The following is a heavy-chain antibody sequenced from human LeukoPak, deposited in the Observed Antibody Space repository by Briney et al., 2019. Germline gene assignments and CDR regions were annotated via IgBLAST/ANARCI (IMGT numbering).Heavy chain of an antibody. D-gene: IGHD1-1*01. CDR1: GGSISGHY. CDR3: ARGRVSSSTWYSTYYYYFYMDV. Sequence: SETLSLTCTVSGGSISGHYWSWLRQSPGKGLEWIGFMHYSGNTNSNPSLRSRVAISRDTTKNLFSLRLRPVTAADTAVYFCARGRVSSSTWYSTYYYYFYMDVWGKGTTVTVSS. CDR2: MHYSGNT. J-gene: IGHJ6*03. V-gene: IGHV4-59*11.